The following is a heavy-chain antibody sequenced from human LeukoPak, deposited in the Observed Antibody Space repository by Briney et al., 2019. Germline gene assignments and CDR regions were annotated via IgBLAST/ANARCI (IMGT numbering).Heavy chain of an antibody. Sequence: GGSLRLSCAASGFTFSSYAMHWVRQAPGKGLEYVSAISSNGGSTYYADSVKGRFTISRDNSKNTLYLQMNSLRAEDTAVYYCARDTGIAAAGFDYWGQGTLVTVSS. J-gene: IGHJ4*02. CDR3: ARDTGIAAAGFDY. CDR1: GFTFSSYA. CDR2: ISSNGGST. D-gene: IGHD6-13*01. V-gene: IGHV3-64*04.